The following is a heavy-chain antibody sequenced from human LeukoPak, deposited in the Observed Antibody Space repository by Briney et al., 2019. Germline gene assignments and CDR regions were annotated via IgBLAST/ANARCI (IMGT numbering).Heavy chain of an antibody. CDR2: IHYSGST. V-gene: IGHV4-59*01. D-gene: IGHD6-19*01. Sequence: PSETLSLTCPVSGGSIGSYYWDWIRQAPGKGLEWIGYIHYSGSTNHNSSLKSRVTISVDTSKNQYSLKLSSVTAADTAVYYCARDGVAGGFDYWGQGTLVTVSS. J-gene: IGHJ4*02. CDR1: GGSIGSYY. CDR3: ARDGVAGGFDY.